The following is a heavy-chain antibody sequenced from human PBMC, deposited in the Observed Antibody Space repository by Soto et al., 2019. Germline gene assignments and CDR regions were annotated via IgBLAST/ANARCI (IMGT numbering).Heavy chain of an antibody. CDR3: AKSPGMYYYDSSGYYHYAY. J-gene: IGHJ4*02. CDR1: GFTFSSYA. V-gene: IGHV3-23*01. CDR2: ISGSGVST. D-gene: IGHD3-22*01. Sequence: GGSLRLSCAASGFTFSSYAMSWVRQAPGKGLEWVSAISGSGVSTYYADSVKGRFTISRDNSKNTLYLQMNSLRAEDTAVYYCAKSPGMYYYDSSGYYHYAYWGQGSLVTVSS.